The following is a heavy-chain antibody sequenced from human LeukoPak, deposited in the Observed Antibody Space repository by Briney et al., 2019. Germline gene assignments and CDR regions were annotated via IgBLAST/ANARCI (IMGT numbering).Heavy chain of an antibody. CDR2: IYYSGST. J-gene: IGHJ4*02. D-gene: IGHD5-18*01. V-gene: IGHV4-59*01. CDR1: GGSISSYY. CDR3: ARARGYSYGYPFDY. Sequence: PSETLSLTCTVSGGSISSYYWSWIRQPPGKGLEWMGYIYYSGSTNYNPSLKSRVTISVYTSKDQFSLKLSSVAAADTAVYYCARARGYSYGYPFDYWGQGTLVTVSS.